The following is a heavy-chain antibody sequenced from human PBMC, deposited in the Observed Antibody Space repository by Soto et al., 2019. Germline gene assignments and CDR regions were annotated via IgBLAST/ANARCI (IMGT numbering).Heavy chain of an antibody. D-gene: IGHD6-6*01. CDR2: ISWDGGST. CDR3: AKDGQLAAPGWYFDL. V-gene: IGHV3-43*01. CDR1: GFTFDDYT. J-gene: IGHJ2*01. Sequence: EVQLVESGGVVVQPGGSLRLSCAASGFTFDDYTMHWVRQAPGKGLEWVSLISWDGGSTYYADSVKGRFTISRDNSKNSLYLQMNSLRTEDTALYYCAKDGQLAAPGWYFDLWGRGTLVTVSS.